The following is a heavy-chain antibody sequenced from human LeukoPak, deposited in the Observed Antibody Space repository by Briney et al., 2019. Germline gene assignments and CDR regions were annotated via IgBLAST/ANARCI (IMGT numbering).Heavy chain of an antibody. CDR1: GFTFDDYA. D-gene: IGHD3-3*01. V-gene: IGHV3-9*01. Sequence: PGRSLRLSCAASGFTFDDYAMHWVRQAPGKGLEWVSGISWNSGSIGYADSVKGRFTISRDNAKNSLYLQMNSLRAEDTAVYYCARSTEVLRFLEWLLPFDYWGQGTLVTVSS. CDR3: ARSTEVLRFLEWLLPFDY. CDR2: ISWNSGSI. J-gene: IGHJ4*02.